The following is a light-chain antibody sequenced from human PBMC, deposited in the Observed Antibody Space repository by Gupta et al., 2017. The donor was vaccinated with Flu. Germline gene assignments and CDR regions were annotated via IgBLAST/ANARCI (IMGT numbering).Light chain of an antibody. Sequence: LSVSPGERATLSCRASQSVSSNLAWYQQKPGQAPRLLIYGASTRATGIPARFSGSGSGTEFTLTISSLQSEDFAVYYCQQYNNSPPLTFGGGTKVEIK. CDR2: GAS. CDR1: QSVSSN. V-gene: IGKV3-15*01. J-gene: IGKJ4*01. CDR3: QQYNNSPPLT.